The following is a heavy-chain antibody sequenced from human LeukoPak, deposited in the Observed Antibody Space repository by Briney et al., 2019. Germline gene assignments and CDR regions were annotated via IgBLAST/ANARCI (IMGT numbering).Heavy chain of an antibody. V-gene: IGHV4-34*01. CDR1: GGSFSGYY. D-gene: IGHD7-27*01. J-gene: IGHJ6*03. Sequence: SETLSLTCAVYGGSFSGYYWRWIRQSPGKGLEWIGEINDSGSTNYDPSLKSRVTISVDTSKNQISLKLISVTAADTAVYYCARVAGDPIYYYYYMDVWGKGTTVTVSS. CDR3: ARVAGDPIYYYYYMDV. CDR2: INDSGST.